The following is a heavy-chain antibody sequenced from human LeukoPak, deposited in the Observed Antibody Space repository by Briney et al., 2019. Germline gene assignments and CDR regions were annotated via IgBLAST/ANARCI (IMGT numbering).Heavy chain of an antibody. D-gene: IGHD6-13*01. Sequence: HPGGSLRLSCVASGFTFSSFWMSWVRQAPGKGLEFVANIDQDGSVRNYVDSVKGRFIISRDNAKNSLYLQMDSLRAEDTAVYFCARDPGSSSFDYWGPGTPVTVSS. J-gene: IGHJ4*02. CDR2: IDQDGSVR. V-gene: IGHV3-7*01. CDR1: GFTFSSFW. CDR3: ARDPGSSSFDY.